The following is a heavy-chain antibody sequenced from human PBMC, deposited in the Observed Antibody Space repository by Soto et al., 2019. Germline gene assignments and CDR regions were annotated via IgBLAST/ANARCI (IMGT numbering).Heavy chain of an antibody. CDR1: GFTFSSYG. CDR3: AKSVHAGYYYYYYGMDV. J-gene: IGHJ6*02. D-gene: IGHD5-12*01. CDR2: ISYDGCNK. Sequence: QVQLVESGGGVVQPGRSLRLSCAASGFTFSSYGMHWVRQAPGKGLEWVAVISYDGCNKYYADSVKGRFTISRDNSKTTLYLHMNSLRAEDTAVYYCAKSVHAGYYYYYYGMDVWGQGTTVTVSS. V-gene: IGHV3-30*18.